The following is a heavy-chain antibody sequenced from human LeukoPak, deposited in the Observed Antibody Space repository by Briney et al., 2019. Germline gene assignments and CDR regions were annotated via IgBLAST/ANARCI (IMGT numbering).Heavy chain of an antibody. CDR1: GGSISSGSYY. CDR2: IYTSGRT. D-gene: IGHD4-23*01. V-gene: IGHV4-61*02. J-gene: IGHJ6*02. Sequence: SETLSLTCTVSGGSISSGSYYWSWIRQLAGKGLEWIGRIYTSGRTNYNPSLKNRVTISVDTSKNQFSLKLSSVCAPDTAAYYCAGVDYGGNSPPPYYYYGMDVWGQGTTVTVSS. CDR3: AGVDYGGNSPPPYYYYGMDV.